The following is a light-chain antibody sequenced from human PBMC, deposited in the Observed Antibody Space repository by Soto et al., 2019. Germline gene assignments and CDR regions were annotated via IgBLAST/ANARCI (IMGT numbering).Light chain of an antibody. CDR3: QQYGSSGT. CDR1: QSVSSY. CDR2: GIS. V-gene: IGKV3-20*01. Sequence: DIVLTHSPATLSLSPGERATLSCRASQSVSSYLAWSQQKPGQAPRLLMYGISRRATGIPDRFSGSGSGTDFTLTISRLEPEDFAVYYCQQYGSSGTFGQGTKVDIK. J-gene: IGKJ1*01.